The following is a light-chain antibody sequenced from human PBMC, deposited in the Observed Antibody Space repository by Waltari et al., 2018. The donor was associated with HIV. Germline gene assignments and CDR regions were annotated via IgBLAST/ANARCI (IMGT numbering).Light chain of an antibody. J-gene: IGLJ2*01. Sequence: QSALTQPASVSGSPGQSITLSCTGTSSDVGGYNHVSWYQQHPGKAPKLMIYEVSNRPSGVSNRFSGSKSGNTASLTISGLQAEDEADYYCSSYTSSSTLVFGGGTKLTVL. V-gene: IGLV2-14*01. CDR1: SSDVGGYNH. CDR2: EVS. CDR3: SSYTSSSTLV.